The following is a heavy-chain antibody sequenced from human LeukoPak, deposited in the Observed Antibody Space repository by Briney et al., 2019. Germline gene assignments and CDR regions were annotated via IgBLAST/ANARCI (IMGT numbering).Heavy chain of an antibody. D-gene: IGHD3-10*02. V-gene: IGHV3-33*03. CDR1: GFTFRSSG. Sequence: GGSLRLSCAASGFTFRSSGMHWVRQTPGKGLECVAFILFYGNELYYADSVKGRFTISRDNAKNSLYLQMNSLRAEDTAVYYCAELGITMIGGVWGKGTTVTISS. CDR3: AELGITMIGGV. CDR2: ILFYGNEL. J-gene: IGHJ6*04.